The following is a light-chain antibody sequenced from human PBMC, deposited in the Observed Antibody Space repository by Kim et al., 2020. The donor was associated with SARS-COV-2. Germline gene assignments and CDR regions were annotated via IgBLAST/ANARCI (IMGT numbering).Light chain of an antibody. CDR3: ATWDDSLIGPV. Sequence: QSVLTQPPSASETPGQRITISCSGSSSNIGSNTVSWYQQLPGAAPKLLIYNSNQLPSGIPDRFSGSKSGTSASLTITRLQSEDEAEYYCATWDDSLIGPVFGRGTKLTVL. CDR2: NSN. V-gene: IGLV1-44*01. J-gene: IGLJ3*02. CDR1: SSNIGSNT.